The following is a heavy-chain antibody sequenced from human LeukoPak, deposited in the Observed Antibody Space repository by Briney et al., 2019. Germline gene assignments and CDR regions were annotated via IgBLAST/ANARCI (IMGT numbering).Heavy chain of an antibody. V-gene: IGHV4-59*01. CDR1: GGSISSYY. CDR2: IYYSGST. J-gene: IGHJ4*02. D-gene: IGHD5-18*01. Sequence: PSETLSLTCTVSGGSISSYYWSWIRQPPGKGLEWIGYIYYSGSTSYNPSPKSRVTISVDTSKNQFSLKLSSVTAADTAVYYCARYTAMVRDYFDYWGQGTLVTVSS. CDR3: ARYTAMVRDYFDY.